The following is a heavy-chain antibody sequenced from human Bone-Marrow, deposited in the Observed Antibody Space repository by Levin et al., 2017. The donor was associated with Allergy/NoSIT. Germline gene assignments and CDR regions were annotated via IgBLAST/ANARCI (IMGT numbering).Heavy chain of an antibody. J-gene: IGHJ3*01. Sequence: GESLKISCAASGFSFSSYGMHWVRQAPGKGLEWVAVVWYDGSKKFYTESVKGRFTISRDNAKNSLNLQVSSLRAEDTAVYHCVRGIIGDVRVAHKEAFDVWGQGTMVTVSS. D-gene: IGHD2/OR15-2a*01. CDR1: GFSFSSYG. V-gene: IGHV3-33*03. CDR2: VWYDGSKK. CDR3: VRGIIGDVRVAHKEAFDV.